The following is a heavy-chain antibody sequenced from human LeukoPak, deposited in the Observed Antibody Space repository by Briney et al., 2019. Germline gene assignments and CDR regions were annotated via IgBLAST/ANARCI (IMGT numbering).Heavy chain of an antibody. CDR1: GGTFSCYA. CDR2: IIPILGTA. D-gene: IGHD3-22*01. CDR3: ARDGDTAMAPYYDSSGYPLGH. J-gene: IGHJ4*02. Sequence: SVKVSCKASGGTFSCYAISWVRQAPGQGLEWMGGIIPILGTANYAQKFQGRVTITTDESTSTAYMELSSLRSEDTAVYYCARDGDTAMAPYYDSSGYPLGHWGQGTLVTVSS. V-gene: IGHV1-69*05.